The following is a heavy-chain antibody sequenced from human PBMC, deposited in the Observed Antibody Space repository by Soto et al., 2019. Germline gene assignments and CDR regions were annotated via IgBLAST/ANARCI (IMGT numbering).Heavy chain of an antibody. CDR2: IIPIFGSV. D-gene: IGHD1-1*01. V-gene: IGHV1-69*12. J-gene: IGHJ5*02. Sequence: QVQLVQFGAEVKKPGSSVKVSCKASGGTFINYAINWVRQAPGQGLEWMGGIIPIFGSVNYAQKFQGRVTITAEEFTSTAYMELSSLRSEDTAVYYCARGLSTSFWEDGCFDPWGQGTLITVSS. CDR3: ARGLSTSFWEDGCFDP. CDR1: GGTFINYA.